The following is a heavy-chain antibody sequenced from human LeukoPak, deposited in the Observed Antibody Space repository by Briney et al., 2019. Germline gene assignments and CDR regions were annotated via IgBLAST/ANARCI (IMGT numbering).Heavy chain of an antibody. CDR1: GFTVSSNY. Sequence: GGSLRLSCAASGFTVSSNYMSWVRQAPGKGLEWVANIKKDGSEKRYVDSVKGRFTISRDNAMNSLYLQMNSLRAEDTAVYYCAREIPRGAINLDYWGQGTLVTVSS. V-gene: IGHV3-7*01. CDR2: IKKDGSEK. J-gene: IGHJ4*02. D-gene: IGHD3-10*01. CDR3: AREIPRGAINLDY.